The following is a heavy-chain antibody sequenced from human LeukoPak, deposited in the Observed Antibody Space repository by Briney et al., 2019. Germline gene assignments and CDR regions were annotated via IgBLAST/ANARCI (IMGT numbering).Heavy chain of an antibody. V-gene: IGHV4-30-2*01. CDR2: IYHSGST. J-gene: IGHJ4*02. Sequence: SETLSLTCAVSGGSISSGGYSWSWIRQPPGKGLEWIGYIYHSGSTYYNPSLKSRVTISVDRSKNQFSLKLSSVTAADTAVYYCVRDNNRYFDYWGQGTLVTVSS. CDR3: VRDNNRYFDY. CDR1: GGSISSGGYS. D-gene: IGHD1/OR15-1a*01.